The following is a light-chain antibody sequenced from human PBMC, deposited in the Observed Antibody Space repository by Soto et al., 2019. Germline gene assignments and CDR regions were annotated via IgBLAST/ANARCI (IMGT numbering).Light chain of an antibody. CDR1: QGVSRK. Sequence: EIQMTQSPSTLSVAPGERVTFSCRASQGVSRKLAWYQHKPGQAPRLLISGASTGATGIPARFSGSGSGTEFTLTISSLQSEDCAIYYCQQYHTWPITVGGGTKVDIK. CDR3: QQYHTWPIT. V-gene: IGKV3-15*01. J-gene: IGKJ4*01. CDR2: GAS.